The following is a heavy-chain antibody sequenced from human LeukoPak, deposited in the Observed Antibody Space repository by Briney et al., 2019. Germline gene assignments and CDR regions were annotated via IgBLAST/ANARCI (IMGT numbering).Heavy chain of an antibody. CDR2: ITSAGGYT. J-gene: IGHJ6*03. D-gene: IGHD2-2*01. CDR1: GFTFSDYS. CDR3: ATSGGFVLPNAITGNWYMDV. V-gene: IGHV3-21*01. Sequence: GGSLRLSCGASGFTFSDYSMNWVRQAPGKGLAWVASITSAGGYTYYADSVKGRFTISRDNAQNSLLLQMNSLRAEDTAVYFCATSGGFVLPNAITGNWYMDVWGRGTSVTVSS.